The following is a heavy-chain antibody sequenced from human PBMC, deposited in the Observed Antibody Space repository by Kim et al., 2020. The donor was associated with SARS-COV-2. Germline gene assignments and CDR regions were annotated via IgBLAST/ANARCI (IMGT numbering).Heavy chain of an antibody. CDR3: ARAKLVQGVFYYYYYMDV. D-gene: IGHD3-10*01. CDR1: GYTFTSYD. CDR2: MNPNSGNT. Sequence: ASVKVSCKASGYTFTSYDINWVRQATGQGLECMGWMNPNSGNTGYAQKLQGRVTMTRNTSISTAYMELSSLRSEDTAVYYCARAKLVQGVFYYYYYMDVWGKGTTDTVSS. J-gene: IGHJ6*03. V-gene: IGHV1-8*01.